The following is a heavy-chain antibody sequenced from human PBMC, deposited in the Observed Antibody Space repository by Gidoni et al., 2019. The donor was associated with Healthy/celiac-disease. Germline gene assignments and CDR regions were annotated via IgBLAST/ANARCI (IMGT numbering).Heavy chain of an antibody. J-gene: IGHJ4*02. D-gene: IGHD3-3*01. Sequence: QLQLQESGPGLVKSSETLSLNCTVSGGSISSSSYYWGWIRQPPGKGLEWIGSIYYSGSTYYNPSLKSRVTISVDTSKNQFSLKLSSVTAADTAVYYCARQTGVVIRAFDYWGQGTLVTVSS. CDR3: ARQTGVVIRAFDY. CDR1: GGSISSSSYY. CDR2: IYYSGST. V-gene: IGHV4-39*01.